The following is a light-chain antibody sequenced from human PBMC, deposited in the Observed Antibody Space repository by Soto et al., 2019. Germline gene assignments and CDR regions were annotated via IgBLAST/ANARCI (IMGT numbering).Light chain of an antibody. Sequence: EIVLTQSPGALSLSPGDRATLSCRASQSVSSRFLAWYQQKHGQPPSLLIYGASNRATGIPDRFSGSGSGTDFTLTISRLEPEDFAVYYCQQYGSSGTFGQGTKVDI. CDR3: QQYGSSGT. J-gene: IGKJ1*01. CDR1: QSVSSRF. V-gene: IGKV3-20*01. CDR2: GAS.